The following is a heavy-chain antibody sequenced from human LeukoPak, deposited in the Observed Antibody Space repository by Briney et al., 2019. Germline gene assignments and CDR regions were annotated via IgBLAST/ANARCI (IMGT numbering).Heavy chain of an antibody. D-gene: IGHD2-21*01. CDR3: VRLGSIY. CDR2: ISPGDSET. J-gene: IGHJ4*02. Sequence: GESLKISCKTSGYSFNKYWIGWVRQMPGKGLEWMGIISPGDSETRYSSSFQGQVTISADKSVNSAYLQWISLKASDTAIYYCVRLGSIYWGRGTLVTVSS. CDR1: GYSFNKYW. V-gene: IGHV5-51*01.